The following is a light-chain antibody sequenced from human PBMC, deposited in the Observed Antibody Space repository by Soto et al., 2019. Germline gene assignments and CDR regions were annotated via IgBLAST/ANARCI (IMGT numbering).Light chain of an antibody. V-gene: IGKV3-20*01. Sequence: EIVLTQSPGTLSLSPGERATLSCRASQSVSNSYLAWYQQKPGQGPRLLIYGASSRATGIPDRFSGSGSGTDFTLTISILEPEDFAVYYCQQYAGSPSTFGQGTKVEI. CDR1: QSVSNSY. CDR2: GAS. J-gene: IGKJ1*01. CDR3: QQYAGSPST.